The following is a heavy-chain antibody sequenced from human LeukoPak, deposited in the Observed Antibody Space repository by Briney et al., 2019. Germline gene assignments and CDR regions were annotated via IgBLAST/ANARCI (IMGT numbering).Heavy chain of an antibody. CDR2: INPNSGGT. CDR1: GYTFTGYY. Sequence: ASVKVSCKASGYTFTGYYMHWVRQAPGQGLEWMGWINPNSGGTNYARKFQGRVTMTRDTSISTAYMELSRLRSDDTAVYYCARVSYGGNSEGWFDPWGQGTLVTVSS. CDR3: ARVSYGGNSEGWFDP. J-gene: IGHJ5*02. V-gene: IGHV1-2*02. D-gene: IGHD4-23*01.